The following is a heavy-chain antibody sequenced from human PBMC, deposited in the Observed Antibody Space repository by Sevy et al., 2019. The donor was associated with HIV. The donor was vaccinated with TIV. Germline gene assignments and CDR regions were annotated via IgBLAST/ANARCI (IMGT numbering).Heavy chain of an antibody. J-gene: IGHJ4*02. CDR1: GLTFSNYA. Sequence: GRSLRLSCAASGLTFSNYAIHWVRQAAGKGLQWVAVISYDRSNKDHADSVKGRFAIFRDNSKNTLYLQMNSLRVEDTAVYYRARASHMITFGGVIVIDGIDYWGQGTLVTVSS. D-gene: IGHD3-16*02. V-gene: IGHV3-30*09. CDR3: ARASHMITFGGVIVIDGIDY. CDR2: ISYDRSNK.